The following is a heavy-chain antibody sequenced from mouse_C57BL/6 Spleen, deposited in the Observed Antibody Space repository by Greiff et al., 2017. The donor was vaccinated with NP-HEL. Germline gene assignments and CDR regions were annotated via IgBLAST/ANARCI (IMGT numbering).Heavy chain of an antibody. Sequence: EVQLQQSGGGLVQPGESLKLSCASTEYKFPSHDMSWVRQTPEKRLELVAAINSDGGSTYYPDTMERRFTITRDTTKKTLYLQMSRLRSEDTALYYCARYDRGWLPLAYWGQGTLVTVSA. CDR3: ARYDRGWLPLAY. D-gene: IGHD2-3*01. V-gene: IGHV5-2*01. J-gene: IGHJ3*01. CDR2: INSDGGST. CDR1: EYKFPSHD.